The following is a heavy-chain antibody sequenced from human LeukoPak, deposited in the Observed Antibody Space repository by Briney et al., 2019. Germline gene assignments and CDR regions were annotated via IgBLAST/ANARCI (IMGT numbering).Heavy chain of an antibody. Sequence: PGGSLRLSCAASGFTFSSYAMSWVRQAPGKGLEWVSAISGSGGSTYYADSVKGRFTISRDNSKNTLYLQMNSLRAEDTAVYYCAKQGRSEQQLTSDDAFDIWGQGTMVTVSS. CDR2: ISGSGGST. CDR3: AKQGRSEQQLTSDDAFDI. D-gene: IGHD6-13*01. V-gene: IGHV3-23*01. J-gene: IGHJ3*02. CDR1: GFTFSSYA.